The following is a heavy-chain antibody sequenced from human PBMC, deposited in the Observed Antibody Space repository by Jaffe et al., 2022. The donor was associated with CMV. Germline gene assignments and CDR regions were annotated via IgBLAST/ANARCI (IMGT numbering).Heavy chain of an antibody. D-gene: IGHD3-10*01. J-gene: IGHJ6*02. CDR2: INHSGST. Sequence: QVQLQQWGAGLLKPSETLSLTCAVYGGSFSGYYWSWIRQPPGKGLEWIGEINHSGSTNYNPSLKSRVTISVDTSKNQFSLKLSSVTAADTAVYYCARSLLWFGDYGMDVWGQGTTVTVSS. CDR3: ARSLLWFGDYGMDV. CDR1: GGSFSGYY. V-gene: IGHV4-34*01.